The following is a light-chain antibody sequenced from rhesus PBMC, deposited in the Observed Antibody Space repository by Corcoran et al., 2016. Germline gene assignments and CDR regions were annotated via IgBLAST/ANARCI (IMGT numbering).Light chain of an antibody. CDR3: QQYSGRPYS. Sequence: DIQMTQSPSSLSASVGDTVTITCRASQDIDSWLAWYQQKPGKAPNLLVNEASSLLSGVPSRFSGSGSGRHFTRTVRSLQSEDFASYYCQQYSGRPYSFGQGTKVEIK. CDR1: QDIDSW. J-gene: IGKJ2*01. CDR2: EAS. V-gene: IGKV1-22*01.